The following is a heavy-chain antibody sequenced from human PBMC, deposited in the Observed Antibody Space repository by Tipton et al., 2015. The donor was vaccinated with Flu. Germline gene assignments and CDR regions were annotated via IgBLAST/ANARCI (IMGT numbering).Heavy chain of an antibody. CDR3: AKPNRITMVRGVGFDY. Sequence: AASGFTFSSYAMSWVRQAPGKGLEWVSAISGSGGSTYYADSVKGRFTISRDNSKNTLYLQMNSLRAEDTAVYYCAKPNRITMVRGVGFDYWGQGTLVTVSS. CDR2: ISGSGGST. CDR1: GFTFSSYA. J-gene: IGHJ4*02. V-gene: IGHV3-23*01. D-gene: IGHD3-10*01.